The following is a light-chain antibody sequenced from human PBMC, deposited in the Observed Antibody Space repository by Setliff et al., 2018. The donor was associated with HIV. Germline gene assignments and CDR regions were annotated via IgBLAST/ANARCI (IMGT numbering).Light chain of an antibody. Sequence: QSALTQPASVSGSPGQSIAISCTGSSSDVGGYNFVTWYQRHPGKAPKLIIYDVNVRPPGISNRFSGSKSGNTASLTISGLQAEDEADYFCSSYTGSTTPVAFGGGTQLTVL. V-gene: IGLV2-14*03. J-gene: IGLJ2*01. CDR3: SSYTGSTTPVA. CDR2: DVN. CDR1: SSDVGGYNF.